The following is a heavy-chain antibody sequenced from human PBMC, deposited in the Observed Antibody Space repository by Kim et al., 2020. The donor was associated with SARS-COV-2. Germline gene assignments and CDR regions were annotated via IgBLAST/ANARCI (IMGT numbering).Heavy chain of an antibody. Sequence: SETLSLTCAVYGGSFSGYYWSWIRQTPGKGLEWIGEINHSGSSNYNPSLKSRVTISVDTSKNQFSLKLSSVTAAATAVYYCSWFSSGWLVGLDYWGQGTLVTVSS. CDR3: SWFSSGWLVGLDY. J-gene: IGHJ4*02. V-gene: IGHV4-34*01. D-gene: IGHD6-19*01. CDR1: GGSFSGYY. CDR2: INHSGSS.